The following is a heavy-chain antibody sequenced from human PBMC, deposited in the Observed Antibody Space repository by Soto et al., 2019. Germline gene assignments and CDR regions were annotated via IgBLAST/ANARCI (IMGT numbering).Heavy chain of an antibody. CDR1: GGSISSYY. D-gene: IGHD2-15*01. V-gene: IGHV4-59*08. CDR2: IYYTGGT. Sequence: PSETLSLTCTVSGGSISSYYWSWIRQPPGKGLEWVGYIYYTGGTNYNPTLKSRVTISVDTSKKQFSLKLSSVTAADTAVYYCARHRPYSSPSCLDYWGQGTQVNVSS. CDR3: ARHRPYSSPSCLDY. J-gene: IGHJ4*02.